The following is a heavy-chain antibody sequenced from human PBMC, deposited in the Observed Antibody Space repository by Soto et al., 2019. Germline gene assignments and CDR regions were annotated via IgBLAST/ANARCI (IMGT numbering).Heavy chain of an antibody. V-gene: IGHV1-18*01. CDR1: GYTFTTYG. D-gene: IGHD2-2*01. Sequence: QVQLVQSGAEVKKPGASVKVSCKASGYTFTTYGISWVRQAPGQGLEWMGWISNHNANTKYAQKIQGRVTMTTDTATSTADMELASLTSDDSDVYYCARDYCSSARCYGPDYWGQGDLGTDSS. CDR3: ARDYCSSARCYGPDY. J-gene: IGHJ4*02. CDR2: ISNHNANT.